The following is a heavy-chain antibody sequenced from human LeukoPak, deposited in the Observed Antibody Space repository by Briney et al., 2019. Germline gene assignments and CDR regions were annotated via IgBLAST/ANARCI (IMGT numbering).Heavy chain of an antibody. J-gene: IGHJ5*02. Sequence: GGSLRLSCAASGFTVSSNYMSWVRQAPGKGLEWVANIKEDGSEKNYVDSVKGRFTISRDNAKNSLYLQMNSLRAEDTAVYYCGASEISWGQGTLVTVTS. D-gene: IGHD1-14*01. CDR2: IKEDGSEK. CDR3: GASEIS. V-gene: IGHV3-7*01. CDR1: GFTVSSNY.